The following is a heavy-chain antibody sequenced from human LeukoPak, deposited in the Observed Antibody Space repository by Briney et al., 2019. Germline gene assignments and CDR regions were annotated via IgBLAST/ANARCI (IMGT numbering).Heavy chain of an antibody. CDR2: ISSSSSYI. Sequence: GGSLRLSCAASGFTFSSYSMNWVRQAPGKGLEWVLSISSSSSYIYYADSVKGRFTISRDNAKNSLYLQMNSLRAEDTAVYYCAGLSRSYWYYMDVWGKATTVTVS. CDR1: GFTFSSYS. D-gene: IGHD3-16*01. CDR3: AGLSRSYWYYMDV. V-gene: IGHV3-21*01. J-gene: IGHJ6*03.